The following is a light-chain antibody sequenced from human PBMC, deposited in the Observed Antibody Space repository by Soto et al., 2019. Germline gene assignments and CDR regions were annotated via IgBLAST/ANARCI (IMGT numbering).Light chain of an antibody. V-gene: IGLV2-8*01. CDR3: SSYAGSNIFV. CDR2: EVS. Sequence: QSALTQPPSASGSPGQSVTISCTGTSSEVGGYNFVAWYQQHPGKAPKLMISEVSKRPSGVPDRFSGSKTGNTASLTVSGLQDEDEADYYCSSYAGSNIFVFGTGTKVTVL. CDR1: SSEVGGYNF. J-gene: IGLJ1*01.